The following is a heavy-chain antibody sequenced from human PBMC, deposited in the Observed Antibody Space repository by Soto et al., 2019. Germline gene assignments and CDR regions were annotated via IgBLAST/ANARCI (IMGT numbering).Heavy chain of an antibody. J-gene: IGHJ6*02. CDR3: ARISYYSYYYGMDV. CDR1: GYSFTSYW. CDR2: IYPGDSDT. Sequence: GESLKISCEGSGYSFTSYWIAWVRQMPGKGLEWMGIIYPGDSDTRYSPSFQGQVAISADKSISTAYLQWGSLKASDTAMYYCARISYYSYYYGMDVWGQGTTVTVSS. V-gene: IGHV5-51*01. D-gene: IGHD3-16*01.